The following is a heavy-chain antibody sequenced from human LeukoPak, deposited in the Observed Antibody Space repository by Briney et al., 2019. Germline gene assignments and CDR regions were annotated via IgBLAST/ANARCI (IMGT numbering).Heavy chain of an antibody. J-gene: IGHJ4*02. Sequence: GGSLRLSCAASGFTFSSYAMHWVRQAPGKGLEWVAVISYDGSNKYYADSVKGRFTISRDNSKNTLYLQMNSLRAEDTAVYYCAEGGPTVTRALDYWGQGTLVTVSS. V-gene: IGHV3-30-3*02. D-gene: IGHD4-17*01. CDR3: AEGGPTVTRALDY. CDR1: GFTFSSYA. CDR2: ISYDGSNK.